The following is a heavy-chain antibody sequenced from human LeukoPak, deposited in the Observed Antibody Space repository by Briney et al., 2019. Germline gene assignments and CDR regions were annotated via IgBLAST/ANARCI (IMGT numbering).Heavy chain of an antibody. J-gene: IGHJ3*02. CDR1: GFTFSSYG. CDR3: ARVDDLDAFDM. Sequence: GGSLRLSCAASGFTFSSYGMHWARQAPGKGLEWVAVIWYDGSNKYYADSVKGRFTISRDNSKNTLYLQMNSLRAEDTAVYYCARVDDLDAFDMWGQGTMVTVSS. V-gene: IGHV3-33*01. D-gene: IGHD2-2*03. CDR2: IWYDGSNK.